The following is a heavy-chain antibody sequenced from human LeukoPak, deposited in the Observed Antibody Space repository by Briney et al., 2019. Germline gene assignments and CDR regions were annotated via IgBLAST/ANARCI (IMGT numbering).Heavy chain of an antibody. D-gene: IGHD6-19*01. CDR1: GFTFSSYA. V-gene: IGHV3-23*01. CDR3: AKDPLVGYSSGWYDY. CDR2: ISGSGGST. Sequence: PGGSLRLSCAASGFTFSSYAMSWVRQAPGKGLEWVSAISGSGGSTYYADSVKGRFTTSRDNSKNTLYLQMNSLRAEDTAVYYCAKDPLVGYSSGWYDYWGQGTLVTVSS. J-gene: IGHJ4*02.